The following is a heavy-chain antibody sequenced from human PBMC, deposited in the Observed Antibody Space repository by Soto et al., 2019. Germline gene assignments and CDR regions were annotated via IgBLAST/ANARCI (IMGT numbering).Heavy chain of an antibody. CDR1: GYTFTSYA. D-gene: IGHD3-3*01. J-gene: IGHJ5*02. CDR3: ARGVGRRITIFGVVITYNWFDP. V-gene: IGHV1-18*01. Sequence: ASVKVSCKASGYTFTSYAISWVRQAPGQGLEWMGWISAYNGNTNYAQKLQGRVTMTTDTSTSTAYMELSSLRSEDTAVYYCARGVGRRITIFGVVITYNWFDPWGQGTLVTVSS. CDR2: ISAYNGNT.